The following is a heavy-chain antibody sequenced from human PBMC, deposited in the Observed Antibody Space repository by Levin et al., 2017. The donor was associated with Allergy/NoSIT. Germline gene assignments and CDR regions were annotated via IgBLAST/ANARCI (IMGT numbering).Heavy chain of an antibody. CDR3: ARDPYNWNPIDAFDI. CDR2: ISSSSSYI. D-gene: IGHD1-20*01. V-gene: IGHV3-21*01. CDR1: GFTFSSYS. J-gene: IGHJ3*02. Sequence: PGGSLRLSCAASGFTFSSYSMNWVRQAPGKGLEWVSSISSSSSYIYYADSVKGRFTISRDNAKNSLYLQMNSLRAEDTAVYYCARDPYNWNPIDAFDIWGQGTMVTVSS.